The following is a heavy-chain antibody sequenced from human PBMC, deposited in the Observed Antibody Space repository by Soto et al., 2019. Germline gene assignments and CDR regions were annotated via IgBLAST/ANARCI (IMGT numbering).Heavy chain of an antibody. J-gene: IGHJ6*02. V-gene: IGHV4-31*03. CDR3: ARDRPIRYFVPHTKYYYYGMDV. D-gene: IGHD3-9*01. CDR1: GGTISSGGYY. CDR2: IYYSGST. Sequence: SETLSLTCTVSGGTISSGGYYWSWIRQHPGKGLEWIGYIYYSGSTYYNPSLKSRVTISVDTSKNQFSLKLSSVTAADTAVYYCARDRPIRYFVPHTKYYYYGMDVWGQGTTVTVSS.